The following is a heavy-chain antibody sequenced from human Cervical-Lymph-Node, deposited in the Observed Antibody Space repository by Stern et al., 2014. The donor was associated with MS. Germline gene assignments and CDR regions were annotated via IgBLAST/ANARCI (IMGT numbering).Heavy chain of an antibody. J-gene: IGHJ5*02. V-gene: IGHV4-30-2*01. CDR1: GDSITSGGYS. CDR2: IYQSVAS. CDR3: ARGGSYGQNWFDL. Sequence: QVQLQESGSRLVKPLQTLSLTCTVSGDSITSGGYSWSWIRQPPGKGLEWVGYIYQSVASYYSPSLRIRVTMSVDKSKDQFSLRLTSVAAADTAVYYCARGGSYGQNWFDLWGQGTLVTVSS. D-gene: IGHD3-16*01.